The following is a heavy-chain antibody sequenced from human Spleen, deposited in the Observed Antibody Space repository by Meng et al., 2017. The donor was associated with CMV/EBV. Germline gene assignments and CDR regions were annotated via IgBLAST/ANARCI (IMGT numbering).Heavy chain of an antibody. D-gene: IGHD2-2*01. J-gene: IGHJ1*01. CDR1: GYTFTDYS. CDR3: ARSTIVVVPAAIDGYFQH. V-gene: IGHV1-2*02. CDR2: INPNRGDT. Sequence: ASVKVSCKASGYTFTDYSIHWVRQAPGQGLEWMGWINPNRGDTKYAQKFQGRVTMTRDTSISTAYMELSRLRFEDTAMYYCARSTIVVVPAAIDGYFQHWGQGTLVTVSS.